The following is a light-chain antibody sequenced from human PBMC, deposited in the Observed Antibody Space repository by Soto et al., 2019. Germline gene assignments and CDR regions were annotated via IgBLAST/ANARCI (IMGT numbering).Light chain of an antibody. CDR2: XSS. Sequence: SQWASTMSLSPCERATLPCRASQRLXSYFAWYQQKAGQPPRVLKFXSSDRAAGVPDRFSGSACGKEFIITISRMAHEDVAVYCWHQYRNKDSFGPGTKVDIK. CDR1: QRLXSY. CDR3: HQYRNKDS. V-gene: IGKV3-20*01. J-gene: IGKJ3*01.